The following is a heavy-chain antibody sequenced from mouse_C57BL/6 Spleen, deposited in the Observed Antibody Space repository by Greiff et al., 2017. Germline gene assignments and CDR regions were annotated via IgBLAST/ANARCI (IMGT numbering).Heavy chain of an antibody. D-gene: IGHD2-3*01. CDR3: ARSDDGRGAMDY. J-gene: IGHJ4*01. V-gene: IGHV1-82*01. CDR1: GYAFSSSW. CDR2: IYPGDGDT. Sequence: VKLVESGPELVKPGASVKISCKASGYAFSSSWMNWVKQRPGKGLEWIGRIYPGDGDTNYNGKFKGKATLTADKSSSTAYMQLSSLTSEDSAVYFCARSDDGRGAMDYWGQGTSVTVSS.